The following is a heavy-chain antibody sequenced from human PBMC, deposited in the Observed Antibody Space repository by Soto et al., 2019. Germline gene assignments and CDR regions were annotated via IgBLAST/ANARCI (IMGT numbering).Heavy chain of an antibody. D-gene: IGHD6-13*01. Sequence: EVQLVESGGGLIQPGGSLRLSCAASGFTVSSNYMSWVRQAPGKGLEWVSVIYSGGSTYYADSVKGRFTISRDNSKNTLYLQMNSLRAEDTAVFYCARGLGSFKGVFDFWGQGTLVTVSS. V-gene: IGHV3-53*01. J-gene: IGHJ4*02. CDR2: IYSGGST. CDR1: GFTVSSNY. CDR3: ARGLGSFKGVFDF.